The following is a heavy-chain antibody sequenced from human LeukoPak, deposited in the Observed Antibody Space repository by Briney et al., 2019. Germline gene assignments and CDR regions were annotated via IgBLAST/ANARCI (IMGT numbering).Heavy chain of an antibody. J-gene: IGHJ4*02. CDR3: ARDMDRDGYNGPDY. Sequence: ASVKVSCKASGYTFTSYGTSWVRQAPGQGLEWMGWISAYNGNTNYAQKLQGRVTMTTDTSTSTAYMELRSLRSDDTAVYYCARDMDRDGYNGPDYWGQGTLVTVSS. D-gene: IGHD5-24*01. V-gene: IGHV1-18*01. CDR1: GYTFTSYG. CDR2: ISAYNGNT.